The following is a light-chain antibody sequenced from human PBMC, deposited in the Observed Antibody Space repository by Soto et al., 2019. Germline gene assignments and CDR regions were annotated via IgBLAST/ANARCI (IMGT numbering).Light chain of an antibody. CDR2: DVS. CDR3: SSYTISSTLL. CDR1: SNDIGGYNY. Sequence: QSALTQPASVSGSPGQSITFSCTGTSNDIGGYNYVSWYQQYPGKAPKLMIFDVSNRPSGVSYRFSGSKSGNTASLTISGLQAEDEADYYCSSYTISSTLLFGGGTKLTVL. J-gene: IGLJ2*01. V-gene: IGLV2-14*01.